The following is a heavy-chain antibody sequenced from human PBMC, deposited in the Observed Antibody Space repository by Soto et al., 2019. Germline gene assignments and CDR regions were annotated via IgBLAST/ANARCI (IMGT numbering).Heavy chain of an antibody. D-gene: IGHD6-6*01. J-gene: IGHJ4*02. V-gene: IGHV3-33*01. CDR3: ARDNSSSGSFDY. Sequence: QVQLVESGGGVVQPGRSLRLSCAASGFTFSSYGMHWVRQAPGKGLEWVAVIWYDGSNKYYVDSVKGRFTISRDNSKNTLYLQMNSLRAEDTAVYYCARDNSSSGSFDYWGQGTLVTVSS. CDR2: IWYDGSNK. CDR1: GFTFSSYG.